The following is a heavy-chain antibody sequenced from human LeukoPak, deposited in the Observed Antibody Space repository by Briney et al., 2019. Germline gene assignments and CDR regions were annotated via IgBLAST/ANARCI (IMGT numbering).Heavy chain of an antibody. D-gene: IGHD3-10*01. CDR2: INHSGST. CDR1: GGSFNGYY. J-gene: IGHJ4*02. Sequence: SETLSLTCAVYGGSFNGYYWSWIRQPPGKGLEWIGEINHSGSTNYNPSLKSRVTISVDTSKNQFSLKLSSVTAADTAVYYCARDPLYDYWGQGTLVTVSS. V-gene: IGHV4-34*01. CDR3: ARDPLYDY.